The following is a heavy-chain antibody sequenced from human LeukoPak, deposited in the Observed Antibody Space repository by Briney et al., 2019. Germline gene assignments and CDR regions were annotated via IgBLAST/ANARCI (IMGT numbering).Heavy chain of an antibody. CDR2: IYYSGST. CDR1: GGSISSSSYY. Sequence: SETLSLTCTVSGGSISSSSYYWGWIRQPPGKGLEWIGSIYYSGSTYYNPSLKSRVTISVDTSKNQFSLKLSSVTAADTAVYYCARSRGYGWFDPWGQGTLVTVSS. CDR3: ARSRGYGWFDP. V-gene: IGHV4-39*07. J-gene: IGHJ5*02. D-gene: IGHD3-10*01.